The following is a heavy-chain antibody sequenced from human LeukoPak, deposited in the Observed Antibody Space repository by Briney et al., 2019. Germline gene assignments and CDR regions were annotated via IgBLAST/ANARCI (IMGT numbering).Heavy chain of an antibody. V-gene: IGHV3-23*01. CDR2: LSVSGGYT. J-gene: IGHJ5*02. Sequence: GGSLRLSCAASGFTFSSYAMSWVRQAPGKGLEWVSVLSVSGGYTYYADSVKGRFTISRDNSKNTLYLQKNSLRAEDTAVYYCAKRSETGADWFDPWGQGTLVTVSS. CDR1: GFTFSSYA. CDR3: AKRSETGADWFDP. D-gene: IGHD3-10*01.